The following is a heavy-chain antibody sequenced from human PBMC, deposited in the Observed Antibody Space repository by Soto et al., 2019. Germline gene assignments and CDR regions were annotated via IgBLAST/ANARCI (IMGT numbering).Heavy chain of an antibody. CDR2: ISSSGSTI. D-gene: IGHD3-22*01. CDR1: GFTFSSYE. V-gene: IGHV3-48*03. CDR3: ARSPLDSSGYYFLFDY. J-gene: IGHJ4*02. Sequence: GGSLRLSCVASGFTFSSYEMNWVRQAPGKGLEWVSYISSSGSTIYYADSVKGRFTISRDNAKNSLYLQMNSLRAEDTAVYYCARSPLDSSGYYFLFDYWGQGTLVTVSS.